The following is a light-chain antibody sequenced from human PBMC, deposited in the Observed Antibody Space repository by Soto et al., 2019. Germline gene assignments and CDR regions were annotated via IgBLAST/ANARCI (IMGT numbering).Light chain of an antibody. CDR2: WAS. J-gene: IGKJ2*01. Sequence: DTVMTQSPDSLAVSLGERATINCKSSQSILYSYNNRDCLAWYQQKPGQPPKLLIYWASARESGVPDRFSGSGSGTNFTLTISSLQAEDVAVYHCQQYFSLPYTFGQGTKLEIK. CDR1: QSILYSYNNRDC. CDR3: QQYFSLPYT. V-gene: IGKV4-1*01.